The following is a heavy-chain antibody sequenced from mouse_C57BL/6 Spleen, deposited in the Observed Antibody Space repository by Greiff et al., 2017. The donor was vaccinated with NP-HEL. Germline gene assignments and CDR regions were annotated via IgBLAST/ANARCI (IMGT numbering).Heavy chain of an antibody. V-gene: IGHV1-26*01. J-gene: IGHJ4*01. CDR1: GYTFTDYY. CDR2: INPNNGGT. Sequence: EVQLQQSGPELVKPGASVKISCKASGYTFTDYYMNWVKQSHGKSLEWIGDINPNNGGTSYNQKFKGKATLTVDKSSSTAYMELRSLTSEDSAVYYCASSSPYAMDYWGQRTSVTVSS. D-gene: IGHD1-1*01. CDR3: ASSSPYAMDY.